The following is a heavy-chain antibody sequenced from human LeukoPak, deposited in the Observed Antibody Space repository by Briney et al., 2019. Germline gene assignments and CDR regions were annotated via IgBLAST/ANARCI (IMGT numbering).Heavy chain of an antibody. D-gene: IGHD1-26*01. CDR3: ARDRLGYSGSYYVDY. J-gene: IGHJ4*02. CDR1: GFTVSSNY. Sequence: PGGSLRLSCAASGFTVSSNYMSWIRQAPGKGLEWVSYISSSSSYTNYADSVKGRFTISRDNAKNSLYLQMNSLRAEDTAVYYCARDRLGYSGSYYVDYWGQGTLVTVSS. CDR2: ISSSSSYT. V-gene: IGHV3-11*05.